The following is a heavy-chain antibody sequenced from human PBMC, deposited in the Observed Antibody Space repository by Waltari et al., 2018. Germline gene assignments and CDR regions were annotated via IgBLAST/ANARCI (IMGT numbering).Heavy chain of an antibody. J-gene: IGHJ4*02. CDR2: ISYSGTS. D-gene: IGHD2-21*02. CDR1: GGSISSGSYY. CDR3: ARRVVTTGGVDY. V-gene: IGHV4-39*07. Sequence: QLQLQESGPGLVKPSETLSLTCTVSGGSISSGSYYWGWIRQPPGKGLEAIGYISYSGTSHYTLSLKSRVTMSVDTSKNPFALDLGSVAAAGAAVYYCARRVVTTGGVDYWGQGTLVTVSS.